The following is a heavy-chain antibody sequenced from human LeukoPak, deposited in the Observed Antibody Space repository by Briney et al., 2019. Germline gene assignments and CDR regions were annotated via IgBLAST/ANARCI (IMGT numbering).Heavy chain of an antibody. D-gene: IGHD3-22*01. J-gene: IGHJ4*02. CDR3: ARENSYYDSSGYYYGSGYFDY. Sequence: SETLSLTCTVSGGSFSIYYWSWIRQPPGKGLEWIGYIYYSGSTNYNPSLQSRVTISVDTSKNQFSLRLSSVTAADTAMYYCARENSYYDSSGYYYGSGYFDYWGQGTLVTVSS. CDR1: GGSFSIYY. V-gene: IGHV4-59*01. CDR2: IYYSGST.